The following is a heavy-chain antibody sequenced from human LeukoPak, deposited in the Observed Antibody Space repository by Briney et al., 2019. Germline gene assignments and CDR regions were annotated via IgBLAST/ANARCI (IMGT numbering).Heavy chain of an antibody. CDR3: IREAHVALHLEY. V-gene: IGHV3-74*03. J-gene: IGHJ4*02. D-gene: IGHD3-10*02. CDR1: GFTFTTYW. CDR2: INTDGRVT. Sequence: GGSLGLSCTASGFTFTTYWMHWVRQAPGKGLVWVARINTDGRVTTYAESVKGRFTVSRDNAENTLYLEMNNLRPEDTAVYYCIREAHVALHLEYWGQGTLATVTS.